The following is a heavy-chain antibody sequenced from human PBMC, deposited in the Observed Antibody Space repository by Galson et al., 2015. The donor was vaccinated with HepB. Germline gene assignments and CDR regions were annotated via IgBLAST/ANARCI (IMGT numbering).Heavy chain of an antibody. D-gene: IGHD3-16*02. CDR2: TYYRSKWYN. J-gene: IGHJ4*02. CDR3: SRVSDYIWGSYRYAERGPFDY. V-gene: IGHV6-1*01. CDR1: GDSVSSNSAA. Sequence: CAISGDSVSSNSAAWNWIRQTPSRGLEWLGRTYYRSKWYNDYTVSVTSRITINPDTSKNQFSLQLNSVTPEDTAVYYCSRVSDYIWGSYRYAERGPFDYWGQLTLVSVPS.